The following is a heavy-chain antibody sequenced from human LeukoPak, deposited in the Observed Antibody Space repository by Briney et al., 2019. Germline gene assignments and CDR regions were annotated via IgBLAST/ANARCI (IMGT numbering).Heavy chain of an antibody. Sequence: GGSLRLSCAASGFTFSTYWMHWVRQAPGKGLVWVSRIKSDGGTNYADSVKGRFNISRDNAKKTVSLQMNSLRPEDTGVYYCARAPSEIGGYYPEYFRHWGQGTLVTVSS. V-gene: IGHV3-74*01. CDR2: IKSDGGT. CDR3: ARAPSEIGGYYPEYFRH. J-gene: IGHJ1*01. D-gene: IGHD3-22*01. CDR1: GFTFSTYW.